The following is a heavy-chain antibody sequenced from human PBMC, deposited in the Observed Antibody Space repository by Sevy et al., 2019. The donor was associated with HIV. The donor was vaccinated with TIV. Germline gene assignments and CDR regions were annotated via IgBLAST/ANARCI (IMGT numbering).Heavy chain of an antibody. J-gene: IGHJ4*02. CDR1: GFTFSSYA. V-gene: IGHV3-21*01. CDR2: INAISSNI. D-gene: IGHD2-15*01. Sequence: GGSLRLSCAASGFTFSSYAMNWVRQAPGKGLEWVSSINAISSNIYYADSVKGRFAISRDNAENSLYLQMNSVRAEDTAVYYCARVLFSGGNAVYGYWGQGTLVTVSS. CDR3: ARVLFSGGNAVYGY.